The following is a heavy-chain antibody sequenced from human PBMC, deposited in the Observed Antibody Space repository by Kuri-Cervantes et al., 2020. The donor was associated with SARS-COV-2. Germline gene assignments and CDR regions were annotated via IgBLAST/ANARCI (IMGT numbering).Heavy chain of an antibody. J-gene: IGHJ4*02. Sequence: GESLKISCAASGFTFSSYWMHWVRQAPGKGLVWVSRINSDGSSTSYADSVKGRFTISRDNAKNTLYLQMNSLRAEDTAVYYCARGSSGSYPLDYWGQGTLVTVSS. CDR2: INSDGSST. V-gene: IGHV3-74*01. D-gene: IGHD1-26*01. CDR3: ARGSSGSYPLDY. CDR1: GFTFSSYW.